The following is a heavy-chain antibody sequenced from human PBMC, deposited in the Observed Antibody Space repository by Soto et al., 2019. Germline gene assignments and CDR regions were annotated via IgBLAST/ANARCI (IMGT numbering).Heavy chain of an antibody. J-gene: IGHJ4*02. D-gene: IGHD2-2*01. CDR3: ARDVCRSTSCYEN. CDR1: GFTFSSWS. V-gene: IGHV3-21*01. CDR2: ISSSSYYI. Sequence: EVQLVESGGGLVKPGGSLRLSCAASGFTFSSWSMNWVRQAPGKGLEWVSSISSSSYYIDYADSVKGRFTISRDNAKNSLYLQMNILRAEDTAVYYCARDVCRSTSCYENWGQGTLVTVSS.